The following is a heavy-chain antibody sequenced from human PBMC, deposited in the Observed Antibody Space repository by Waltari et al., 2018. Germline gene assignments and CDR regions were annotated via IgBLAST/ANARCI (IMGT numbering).Heavy chain of an antibody. Sequence: QLQLQESGPGLVKPSETLSLTCTVSGGSIRSSSYYWGWTRQPPGKGLEWIGSIYYSGSTYYNPSLRSRVTISLDTSRSQFSLHLSSVTAADTGVYYCARENPRYCSGGSCYHMDVWGKGTAVTVSS. CDR1: GGSIRSSSYY. CDR2: IYYSGST. D-gene: IGHD2-15*01. J-gene: IGHJ6*03. CDR3: ARENPRYCSGGSCYHMDV. V-gene: IGHV4-39*07.